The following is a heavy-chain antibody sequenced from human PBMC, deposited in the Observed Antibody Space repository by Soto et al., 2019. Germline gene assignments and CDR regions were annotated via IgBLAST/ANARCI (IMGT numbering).Heavy chain of an antibody. CDR3: ARVRTPFKYYFDY. V-gene: IGHV3-7*01. J-gene: IGHJ4*02. CDR2: IKKDGSEK. CDR1: GFTFSSYW. Sequence: EVQLVESGGGVVQPGGSLRLSCAASGFTFSSYWMSWVRQAPGKGLEWVANIKKDGSEKYYVDSVKGRFTISRDKAKNSLYLPMNCLRAEDPAVYYCARVRTPFKYYFDYWGQGNLVTVSS.